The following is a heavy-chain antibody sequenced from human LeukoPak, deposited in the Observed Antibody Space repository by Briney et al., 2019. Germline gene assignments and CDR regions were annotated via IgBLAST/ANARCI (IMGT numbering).Heavy chain of an antibody. Sequence: SETLSLTCTVSGGSISSYYWSWIRQPPGKGLEWIGYIYYSGSTNYNPSLKSRVTISVGTSKNQFSLKLSSVTAADTAVYYCARAIYDYGDYLPWGQGTLVTVSS. J-gene: IGHJ4*02. CDR3: ARAIYDYGDYLP. D-gene: IGHD4-17*01. CDR1: GGSISSYY. CDR2: IYYSGST. V-gene: IGHV4-59*01.